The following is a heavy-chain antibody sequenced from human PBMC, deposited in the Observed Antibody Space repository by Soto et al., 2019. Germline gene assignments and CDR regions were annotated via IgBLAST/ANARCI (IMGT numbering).Heavy chain of an antibody. CDR3: ARAYYYGSGSSYFDY. D-gene: IGHD3-10*01. CDR1: GYTFTGYY. J-gene: IGHJ4*02. V-gene: IGHV1-2*04. CDR2: INPNSGGT. Sequence: WASVKVSCKASGYTFTGYYMHWVRQAPGQGLEWMGWINPNSGGTNYAQKFQGWVTMTRDTSISTAYMELSRLRSDDTAVYYCARAYYYGSGSSYFDYWGQGTLVTVSS.